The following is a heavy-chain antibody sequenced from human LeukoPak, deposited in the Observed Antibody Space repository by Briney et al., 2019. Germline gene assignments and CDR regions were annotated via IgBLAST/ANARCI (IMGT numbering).Heavy chain of an antibody. D-gene: IGHD3-9*01. Sequence: GGCLRLSCAASGFSFNKYWLRWVRQPHGNGLEWVANIKTDGSETYYVDAVKGRFTISRDNAKNSLYLQMNNLRVEDTAVYYCVRNLPGAGYWGQGTLVIVSS. J-gene: IGHJ4*02. CDR2: IKTDGSET. CDR1: GFSFNKYW. V-gene: IGHV3-7*04. CDR3: VRNLPGAGY.